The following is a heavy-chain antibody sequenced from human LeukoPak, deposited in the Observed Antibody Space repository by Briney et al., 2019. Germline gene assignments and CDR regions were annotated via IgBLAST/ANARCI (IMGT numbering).Heavy chain of an antibody. Sequence: GGSLRLSCAASGFTFSSCAMTWVRQAPGKGLEWVSAISGSGGSTYYADSVKGRFTISRDNSKNTLYLQMNSLRAEDTAVYYCARLEMATILDYWGQGTLVTVSS. D-gene: IGHD5-24*01. J-gene: IGHJ4*02. CDR2: ISGSGGST. V-gene: IGHV3-23*01. CDR1: GFTFSSCA. CDR3: ARLEMATILDY.